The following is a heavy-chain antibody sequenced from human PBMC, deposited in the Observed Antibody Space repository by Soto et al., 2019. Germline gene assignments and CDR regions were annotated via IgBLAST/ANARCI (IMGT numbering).Heavy chain of an antibody. CDR1: GYSFTSYW. CDR2: IDPSDSYT. Sequence: GESLEISCKGSGYSFTSYWISWVRQMPGKGLEWMGRIDPSDSYTNYSPSFQGHVTISADKSISTAYLQWSSLKASDTAMYYCARPSGIAARPYGMDVWGQGTTVTVSS. V-gene: IGHV5-10-1*01. CDR3: ARPSGIAARPYGMDV. D-gene: IGHD6-13*01. J-gene: IGHJ6*02.